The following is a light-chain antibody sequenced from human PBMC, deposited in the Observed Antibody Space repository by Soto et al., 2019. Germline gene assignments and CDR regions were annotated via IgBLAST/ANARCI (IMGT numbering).Light chain of an antibody. J-gene: IGLJ3*02. CDR1: SSDVGGYNY. CDR2: DVT. V-gene: IGLV2-14*03. CDR3: GSYTGTDTPMV. Sequence: QSALTQPASVSGSPVQSITISCTGTSSDVGGYNYVSWYQHHPGKAPKLMIYDVTSRPSGVSNRFSGSKSGNTASLTISGLQADDEADYYCGSYTGTDTPMVFGGGTKLTVL.